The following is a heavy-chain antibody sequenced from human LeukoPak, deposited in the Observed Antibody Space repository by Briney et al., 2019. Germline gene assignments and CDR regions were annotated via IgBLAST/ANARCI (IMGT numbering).Heavy chain of an antibody. J-gene: IGHJ6*02. D-gene: IGHD3-9*01. Sequence: SETLSLTCTVSGGSISSSSYFWGWIRQPPGKGLEWIGSIYYSGSTKYTPSLKSRVTISIDTSKNQFSLKLSSVTAADTAVYYCASGGVLRYFDWFPPYGMDVWGQGTTVTVSS. CDR1: GGSISSSSYF. CDR3: ASGGVLRYFDWFPPYGMDV. CDR2: IYYSGST. V-gene: IGHV4-39*07.